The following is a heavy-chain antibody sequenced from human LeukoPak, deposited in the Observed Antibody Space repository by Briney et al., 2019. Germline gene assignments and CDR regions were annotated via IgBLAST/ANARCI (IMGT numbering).Heavy chain of an antibody. J-gene: IGHJ3*02. CDR3: ARDMHIGYCSSTSCSDAFDI. Sequence: GGSLRLSCAASGFTFSSYWMSWVRQAPGKGLEWMANIKQDGSEKYYVDSVKGRFTISRDNAKNSLYLQMNSLRAEDTAVYYCARDMHIGYCSSTSCSDAFDIWGQGTMVTVSS. V-gene: IGHV3-7*03. CDR1: GFTFSSYW. CDR2: IKQDGSEK. D-gene: IGHD2-2*01.